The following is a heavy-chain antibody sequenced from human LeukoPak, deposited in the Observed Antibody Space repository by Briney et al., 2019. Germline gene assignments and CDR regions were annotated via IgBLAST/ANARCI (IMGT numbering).Heavy chain of an antibody. V-gene: IGHV4-39*01. CDR2: IYYSGST. D-gene: IGHD5-24*01. CDR3: ASWLQLLWKNEIHDY. J-gene: IGHJ4*02. CDR1: GGSISSSSYY. Sequence: SETLSLTCTVSGGSISSSSYYWGWIRQPPGKGLEWIGSIYYSGSTYYNPSLKSRATISVDTSKNQFSLKLSSVTAADTAVYYCASWLQLLWKNEIHDYWGRGNLVTVSS.